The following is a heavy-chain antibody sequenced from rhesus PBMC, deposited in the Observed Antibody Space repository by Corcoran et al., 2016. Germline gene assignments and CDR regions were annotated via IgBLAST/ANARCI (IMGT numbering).Heavy chain of an antibody. V-gene: IGHV4-147*01. Sequence: QVQLQESGPGLVKPSETLSLTCAVSGGSISSNYWSWIRQSPGTGLEWIGYIVGGTGTTSYNPSIKIRVTSSTDTSKNQFSLKLSSVTAADTAVYYCARYDYGSNSNSLDVWGRGVLVTVSS. J-gene: IGHJ5-2*02. D-gene: IGHD4-29*01. CDR1: GGSISSNY. CDR2: IVGGTGTT. CDR3: ARYDYGSNSNSLDV.